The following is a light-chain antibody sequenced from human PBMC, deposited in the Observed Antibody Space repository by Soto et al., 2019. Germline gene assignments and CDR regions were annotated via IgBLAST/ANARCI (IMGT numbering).Light chain of an antibody. Sequence: EIVMTQSPATLSVSPGERATRSCRASQSISNNLAWYQQKPGQAPRLPMYGASTRATDIPARFSGSGSGTEFTLTISSLQSEDFAVYYCQQYNNWPLTFGGGTKVEIK. CDR2: GAS. V-gene: IGKV3-15*01. CDR3: QQYNNWPLT. J-gene: IGKJ4*01. CDR1: QSISNN.